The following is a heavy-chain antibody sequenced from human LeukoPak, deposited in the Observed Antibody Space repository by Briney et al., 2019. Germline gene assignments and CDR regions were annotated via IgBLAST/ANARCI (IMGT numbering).Heavy chain of an antibody. V-gene: IGHV3-23*01. CDR1: GFTFSSYA. J-gene: IGHJ4*02. D-gene: IGHD3-9*01. CDR2: ISGSGGST. CDR3: AKDPDILTGPTRNSGVDY. Sequence: PGGSLRLSCAASGFTFSSYAMSWVRQAPGKGREWVSAISGSGGSTYYADSVKGRFTISRDNSKNTLYLQMKSLRAEDTAVYYCAKDPDILTGPTRNSGVDYWGQGTLVTVSS.